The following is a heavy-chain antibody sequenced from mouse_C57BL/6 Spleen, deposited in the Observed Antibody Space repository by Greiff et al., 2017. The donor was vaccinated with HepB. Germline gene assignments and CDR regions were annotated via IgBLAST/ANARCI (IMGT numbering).Heavy chain of an antibody. Sequence: QVQLQQSGPELVKPGASVKISCKASGYAFSSSWMNWVKQRPGKGLEWIGRIHPGDGDTNYNGKFKGKATLTADKSSSTAYMQLSSLTSEDSAVYFCARYYGSRVSWFAYWGQGTLVTVSA. CDR3: ARYYGSRVSWFAY. CDR1: GYAFSSSW. D-gene: IGHD1-1*01. J-gene: IGHJ3*01. V-gene: IGHV1-82*01. CDR2: IHPGDGDT.